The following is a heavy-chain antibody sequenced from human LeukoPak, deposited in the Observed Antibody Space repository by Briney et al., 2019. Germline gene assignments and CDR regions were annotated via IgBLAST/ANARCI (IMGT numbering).Heavy chain of an antibody. V-gene: IGHV1-3*01. D-gene: IGHD6-13*01. Sequence: ASVKVSCKASGYTFTSYGISWVRQAPGQRLEWMGWINAGNGNTKYSQKFQGRVTITRDTSASTAYMELSSLRSEDTAVYYCARGRYSSSWYPARVDFDYWGQGTLVTVSS. CDR1: GYTFTSYG. CDR3: ARGRYSSSWYPARVDFDY. CDR2: INAGNGNT. J-gene: IGHJ4*02.